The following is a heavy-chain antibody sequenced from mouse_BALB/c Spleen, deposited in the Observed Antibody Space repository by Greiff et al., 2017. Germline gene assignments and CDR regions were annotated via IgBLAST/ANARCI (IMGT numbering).Heavy chain of an antibody. CDR1: GYTFTSYW. Sequence: EVQLQESGTVLARPGASVKMSCKASGYTFTSYWMHWVKQRPGQGLEWIGAIYPGNSDTSYNQKFKGKAKLTAVTSTSTAYMELSSLTNEDSAVYYCTRGAGRYDVDAMDYWGQGTTLTVSS. D-gene: IGHD2-14*01. J-gene: IGHJ2*01. CDR2: IYPGNSDT. V-gene: IGHV1-5*01. CDR3: TRGAGRYDVDAMDY.